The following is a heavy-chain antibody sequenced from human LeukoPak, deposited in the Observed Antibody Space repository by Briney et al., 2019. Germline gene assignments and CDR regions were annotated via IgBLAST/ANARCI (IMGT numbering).Heavy chain of an antibody. Sequence: GGSLRLSCTASGFTFGDYAMTWVRQAPGNGLEWIGFIRSKAYGGTPAHAASVEGRFTISRDDSKSTAYLQMDRMSTEDTAVYYCTRAGFFDSRGYYDYWGLGTLVTVPS. V-gene: IGHV3-49*04. CDR3: TRAGFFDSRGYYDY. CDR2: IRSKAYGGTP. CDR1: GFTFGDYA. D-gene: IGHD3-22*01. J-gene: IGHJ4*02.